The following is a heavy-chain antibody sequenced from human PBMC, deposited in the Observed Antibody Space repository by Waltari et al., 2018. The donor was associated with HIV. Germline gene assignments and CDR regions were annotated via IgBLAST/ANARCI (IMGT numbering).Heavy chain of an antibody. V-gene: IGHV3-74*01. CDR2: LNSDGSSR. Sequence: VQLVESGGGSIKTGGSLRLSCTASGFSVSIHWMDWVRQGPGKGLVWVARLNSDGSSRNYADAVKGRFVISRDNARNTVYLQLNSLRVEDTAMYFCARASHYIEFSTFDGDYYFDVWGRGTRVAVSS. J-gene: IGHJ4*02. D-gene: IGHD2-15*01. CDR3: ARASHYIEFSTFDGDYYFDV. CDR1: GFSVSIHW.